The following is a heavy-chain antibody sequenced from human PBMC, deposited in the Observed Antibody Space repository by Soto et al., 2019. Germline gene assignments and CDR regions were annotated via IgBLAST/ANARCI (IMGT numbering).Heavy chain of an antibody. CDR1: GFTFNSYE. Sequence: EVQLAESGGGLVQPGGSLRLSCSASGFTFNSYEMNWVRQAPGKGLEWISDISTSGSTRYYAGSVKGRFTISRDNARNSLYLQMDNLRAEDTAVYYCVRDMATTQALDFWGQGILVTVSS. CDR2: ISTSGSTR. V-gene: IGHV3-48*03. CDR3: VRDMATTQALDF. D-gene: IGHD5-12*01. J-gene: IGHJ4*02.